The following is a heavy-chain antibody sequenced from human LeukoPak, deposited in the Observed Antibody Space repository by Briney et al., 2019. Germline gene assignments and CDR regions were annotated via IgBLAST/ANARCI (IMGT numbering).Heavy chain of an antibody. CDR1: GFTFSSYG. D-gene: IGHD3-10*01. CDR3: AKDRGSGIKGAFDI. V-gene: IGHV3-30*02. CDR2: IRYDGSNK. Sequence: GGSLRLSCAASGFTFSSYGMHWVRQAPGKGLEGVAFIRYDGSNKYYADSVRGRFTISRDNSKNTLYLQMNSLRAEDTAVYYCAKDRGSGIKGAFDIWGQGTMVTVSS. J-gene: IGHJ3*02.